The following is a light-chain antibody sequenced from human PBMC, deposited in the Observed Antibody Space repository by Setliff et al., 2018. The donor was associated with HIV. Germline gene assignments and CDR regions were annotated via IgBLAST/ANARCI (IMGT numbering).Light chain of an antibody. CDR1: SSDVGNYNY. J-gene: IGLJ1*01. CDR3: SSYTSSLRYV. CDR2: DVI. V-gene: IGLV2-14*03. Sequence: QSALTQPASVSGSPGQSITISCTGTSSDVGNYNYVSWYQQHPGKAPKLIIYDVIKRPSGVSNRFSGSKSGNTASLTISGLQAEDEADYFCSSYTSSLRYVFGTGTKGTV.